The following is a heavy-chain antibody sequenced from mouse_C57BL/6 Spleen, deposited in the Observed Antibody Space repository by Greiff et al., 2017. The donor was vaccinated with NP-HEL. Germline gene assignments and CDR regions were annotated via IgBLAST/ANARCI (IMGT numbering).Heavy chain of an antibody. CDR2: ISSGGSYT. J-gene: IGHJ3*01. Sequence: EVQLVESGGDLVKPGGSLKLSCAASGFTFSSYGMSWVRQTPDKRLEWVATISSGGSYTYYPDSVKGRFTISRDNAKNTLYLQMSSLKSEDTAMYYCARHNYDYVFAYWGQGTLVTVSA. V-gene: IGHV5-6*01. CDR1: GFTFSSYG. D-gene: IGHD2-4*01. CDR3: ARHNYDYVFAY.